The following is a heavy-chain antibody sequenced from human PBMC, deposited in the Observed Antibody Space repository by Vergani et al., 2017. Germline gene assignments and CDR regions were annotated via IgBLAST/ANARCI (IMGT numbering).Heavy chain of an antibody. CDR2: VSFRGDT. D-gene: IGHD3-10*01. CDR1: GSSVNSYY. V-gene: IGHV4-59*02. Sequence: QVKLQESGPGLVKPSETLSLTCTVSGSSVNSYYWSWIRQPPGKGLEWMGYVSFRGDTLYDPSVKGRMTISLNTSSNQFSLYLTSVIAADTAVYYCARSRIYYGAGSPDYWGQGTLVTVSS. CDR3: ARSRIYYGAGSPDY. J-gene: IGHJ4*02.